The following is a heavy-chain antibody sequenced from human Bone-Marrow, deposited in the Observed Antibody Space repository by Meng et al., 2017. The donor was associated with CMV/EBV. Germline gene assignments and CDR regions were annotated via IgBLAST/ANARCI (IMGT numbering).Heavy chain of an antibody. CDR1: GGSLSSSNW. V-gene: IGHV4-4*02. D-gene: IGHD3-22*01. CDR2: IYHSGST. CDR3: ARWSGYYDSSGYN. Sequence: AVSGGSLSSSNWWSWVRQPPGKGLEWIGEIYHSGSTNYNPSLKSRDTISVDKSKNQFSLKLSSVTAADTAVYYCARWSGYYDSSGYNWGQGTLVTVSS. J-gene: IGHJ4*02.